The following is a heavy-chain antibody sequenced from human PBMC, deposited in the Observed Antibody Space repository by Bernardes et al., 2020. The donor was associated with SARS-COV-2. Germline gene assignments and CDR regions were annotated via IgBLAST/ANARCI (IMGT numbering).Heavy chain of an antibody. Sequence: GGSLRLSCAASGFTFSNYWMNWVRQAPGKGLEWVSNLKKDGSEKYYVDSVRGRFTISRDNAKNSLDLQMNSLRAEDTAVYYCARVSLGGYAHGAGYFDYWGQGTLVTVSS. CDR2: LKKDGSEK. V-gene: IGHV3-7*03. D-gene: IGHD5-12*01. J-gene: IGHJ4*02. CDR1: GFTFSNYW. CDR3: ARVSLGGYAHGAGYFDY.